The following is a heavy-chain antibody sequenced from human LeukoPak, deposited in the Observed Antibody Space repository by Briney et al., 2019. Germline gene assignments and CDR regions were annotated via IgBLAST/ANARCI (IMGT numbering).Heavy chain of an antibody. CDR3: ARVLAYCGGDCYPPQIWWFDP. V-gene: IGHV1-8*01. J-gene: IGHJ5*02. CDR2: MNPNSGNT. CDR1: GYTFTSYD. Sequence: GASVKVSCKASGYTFTSYDINWVRQATGQGLEWMGWMNPNSGNTGYAQKFQGRVTMTRNTSISTAYMELSSLRSEDTAVYYCARVLAYCGGDCYPPQIWWFDPWGQGTLVTVSS. D-gene: IGHD2-21*02.